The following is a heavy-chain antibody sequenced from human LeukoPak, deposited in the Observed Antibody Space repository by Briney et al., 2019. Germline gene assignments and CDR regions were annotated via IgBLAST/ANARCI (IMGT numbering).Heavy chain of an antibody. CDR2: IYYSGST. V-gene: IGHV4-59*01. D-gene: IGHD2-15*01. J-gene: IGHJ3*02. CDR1: GGSISSYY. Sequence: SETLSLTCTVSGGSISSYYWSWIRQPPGKGLEWIGYIYYSGSTNYNPSLKSRVTISVDTSKNQFSLKLSSVTAADTAVYYCARPSLYCSGGSCYSGSGSYYAFDIWGQGTMVTVSS. CDR3: ARPSLYCSGGSCYSGSGSYYAFDI.